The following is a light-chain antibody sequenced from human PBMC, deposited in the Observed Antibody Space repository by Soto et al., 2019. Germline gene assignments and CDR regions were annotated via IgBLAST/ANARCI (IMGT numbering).Light chain of an antibody. CDR2: AAS. Sequence: DSHITQSPSTLSASLVALFTITFGASQYITSYLAWYQQKPGKAPKLLIYAASTLQTGVPSRFTGSGSGTDFTLTIISLQPEDYATYFCQQSYSRPYALGPGAKVDIK. CDR1: QYITSY. CDR3: QQSYSRPYA. J-gene: IGKJ3*01. V-gene: IGKV1-39*01.